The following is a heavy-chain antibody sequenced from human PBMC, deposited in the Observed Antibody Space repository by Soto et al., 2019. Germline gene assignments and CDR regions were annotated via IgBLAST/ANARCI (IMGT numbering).Heavy chain of an antibody. V-gene: IGHV4-59*01. CDR1: GGSISSYY. CDR3: ARYGSGSSVWFDP. D-gene: IGHD3-10*01. CDR2: IYYSGST. Sequence: QVQLQESGPGLVKPSETLSLTCTVSGGSISSYYWSWIRQPPGKGLEWIGYIYYSGSTNYNPSLTSRVTISVDTSKNQFSLKLSSVTAAETAVYYCARYGSGSSVWFDPWGQGTLVTVSS. J-gene: IGHJ5*02.